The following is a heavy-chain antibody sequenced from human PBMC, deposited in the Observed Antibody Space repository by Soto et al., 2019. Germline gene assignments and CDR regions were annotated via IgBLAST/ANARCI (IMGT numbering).Heavy chain of an antibody. CDR1: GFSFKNYA. J-gene: IGHJ4*01. Sequence: QVQLVESGGGVVQPGSSLRLSCAASGFSFKNYAFHWVRQAPGKGLEWVALISHNDEPKIFYADSVQGRFTISRDNFKNTVSLQINSLRDEDTAVYHCARGVRAETYYNAFDYWGQGTQVTVSS. CDR2: ISHNDEPKI. D-gene: IGHD3-10*01. CDR3: ARGVRAETYYNAFDY. V-gene: IGHV3-30-3*01.